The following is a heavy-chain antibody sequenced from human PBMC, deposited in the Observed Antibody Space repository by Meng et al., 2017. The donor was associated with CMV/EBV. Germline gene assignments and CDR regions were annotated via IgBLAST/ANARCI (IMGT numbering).Heavy chain of an antibody. Sequence: GGSLRLSCAASGFTFGHYNMNWVRQAPGKGLEWVSSITTSSNYIYYADSVMGRFTVSRDNAKNSLYLQMNSLRAEDTAVYYCATGGVVVPAGYYYGMDVWGQGTTVTVSS. CDR1: GFTFGHYN. CDR3: ATGGVVVPAGYYYGMDV. CDR2: ITTSSNYI. J-gene: IGHJ6*02. V-gene: IGHV3-21*01. D-gene: IGHD2-2*01.